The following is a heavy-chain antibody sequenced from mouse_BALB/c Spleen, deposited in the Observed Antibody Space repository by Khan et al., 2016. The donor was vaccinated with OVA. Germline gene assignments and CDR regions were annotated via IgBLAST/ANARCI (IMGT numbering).Heavy chain of an antibody. D-gene: IGHD2-14*01. J-gene: IGHJ3*01. V-gene: IGHV1-4*01. Sequence: VQLVESGAELARPGASVKMSCKASGYTFTSYTIHWIKQRPGQGLEWIGYINPSSGYSNYNQKFKDKATLTPAKSSTTAYMQLSSLTCDDSAVYYCGRDGDCYRYDGWFAYWGQGTQVTVSA. CDR3: GRDGDCYRYDGWFAY. CDR2: INPSSGYS. CDR1: GYTFTSYT.